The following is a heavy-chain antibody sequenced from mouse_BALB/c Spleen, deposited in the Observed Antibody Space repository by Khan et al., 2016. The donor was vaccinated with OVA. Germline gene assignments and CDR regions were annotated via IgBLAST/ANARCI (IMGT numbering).Heavy chain of an antibody. V-gene: IGHV5-9-3*01. Sequence: EVELVESGGDLVKPGGSLKLSCSASGFTFSTYAMSWVRQTPEKRLEWVATISSGGDNIFYPDSVKGRFTISRDSAKNTLYLHMSSLRSEGTAMYYCARHNYGPFAYWGQGTLVTVSA. CDR3: ARHNYGPFAY. J-gene: IGHJ3*01. D-gene: IGHD1-1*01. CDR1: GFTFSTYA. CDR2: ISSGGDNI.